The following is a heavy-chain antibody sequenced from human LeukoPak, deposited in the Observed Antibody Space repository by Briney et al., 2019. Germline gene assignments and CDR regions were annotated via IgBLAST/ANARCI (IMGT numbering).Heavy chain of an antibody. V-gene: IGHV4-34*01. CDR2: VNHSGST. D-gene: IGHD6-13*01. CDR3: ARGRQHDNWFDP. CDR1: GGSFSGYY. Sequence: SETLSLTCAVYGGSFSGYYWSWIRQPPGKGLEWIGEVNHSGSTNYNPSLKSRVTISVDTSKNQFSLKLSSVTAADTAVYYCARGRQHDNWFDPGGQGTLVTVSS. J-gene: IGHJ5*02.